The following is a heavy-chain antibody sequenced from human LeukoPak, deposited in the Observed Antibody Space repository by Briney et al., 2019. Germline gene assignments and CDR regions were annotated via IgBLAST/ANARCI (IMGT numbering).Heavy chain of an antibody. Sequence: GESLKISCKASGYSFTTYWIGWVRQMPGKGLEWMGIIYPGDSNTRYSPSFQGQVTISADKSLSTVYLQWSSLKASDTAMYYCARTATNWFDPWGQGTLVTVSS. V-gene: IGHV5-51*01. CDR2: IYPGDSNT. CDR3: ARTATNWFDP. J-gene: IGHJ5*02. CDR1: GYSFTTYW.